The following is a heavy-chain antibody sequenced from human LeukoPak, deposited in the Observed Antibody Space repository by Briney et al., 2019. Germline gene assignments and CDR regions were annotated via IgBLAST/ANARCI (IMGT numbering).Heavy chain of an antibody. CDR3: ARGPSLRFLEWSLYYFDY. J-gene: IGHJ4*02. CDR1: GGSISSSNW. D-gene: IGHD3-3*01. V-gene: IGHV4-4*02. Sequence: PSETLSLTCAVSGGSISSSNWWSWVRQPPGKGLEWIGEIYHSGSTNYNPSLKSRVTISVDTSKNQFSLKLSSVTAADTAVYYCARGPSLRFLEWSLYYFDYWGQGTLVTVSS. CDR2: IYHSGST.